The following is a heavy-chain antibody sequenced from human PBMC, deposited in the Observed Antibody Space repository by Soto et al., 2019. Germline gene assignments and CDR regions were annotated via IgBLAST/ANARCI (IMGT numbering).Heavy chain of an antibody. Sequence: GASLKISCKGSGYSFTSYWISWVRQMPGKGLEWMGRIDPSDSYTNYSTSFQGHVTISADKSISTACLQWSSLKASDTAMYYCARASTVTFSYYYYYGMDVWGQGTTVTVSS. CDR1: GYSFTSYW. D-gene: IGHD4-17*01. CDR3: ARASTVTFSYYYYYGMDV. J-gene: IGHJ6*02. V-gene: IGHV5-10-1*01. CDR2: IDPSDSYT.